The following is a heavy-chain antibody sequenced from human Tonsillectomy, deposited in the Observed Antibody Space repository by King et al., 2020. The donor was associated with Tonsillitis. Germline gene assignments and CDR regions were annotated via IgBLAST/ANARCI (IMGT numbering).Heavy chain of an antibody. D-gene: IGHD2-8*01. CDR2: IRYDGRNK. V-gene: IGHV3-30*02. CDR3: AKEEYCTDRVFFNFAY. J-gene: IGHJ4*02. Sequence: VQLVESGGGVVQPGGSLRLSCAASGFSFRSYGMHWVRQAPGKGLEWVAFIRYDGRNKDYADSVKGRLTISSDNSKNNIYLQMDRLRAEETAVYFCAKEEYCTDRVFFNFAYWGQGSLVTVSS. CDR1: GFSFRSYG.